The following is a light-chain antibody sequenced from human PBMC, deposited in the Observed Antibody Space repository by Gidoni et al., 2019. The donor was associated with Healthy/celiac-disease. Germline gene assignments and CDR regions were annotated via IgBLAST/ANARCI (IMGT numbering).Light chain of an antibody. CDR2: EVS. V-gene: IGLV2-14*01. CDR1: SRDVGGYNY. J-gene: IGLJ3*02. Sequence: QSALTQPASASGSPGQSITISCTGTSRDVGGYNYVSWYHQHPGKAPKLMIYEVSNRPSGVSNRFSGSKSGNTASLTISGLQAEDEADYYCSSYTSSSTLGVFGGGTKLTVL. CDR3: SSYTSSSTLGV.